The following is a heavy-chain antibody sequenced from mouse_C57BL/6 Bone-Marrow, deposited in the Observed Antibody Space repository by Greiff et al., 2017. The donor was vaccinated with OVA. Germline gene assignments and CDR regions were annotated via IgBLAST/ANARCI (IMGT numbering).Heavy chain of an antibody. Sequence: VQLQQSGAELVRPGASVTLSRKASGYTFTDYEMHWVKQTPVHGLEWIGAIDPETGGTAYNQKFKGKAILTADKSSSTAYMELRSLTSEDSAVYYCTRPYPHFDYWGQGTTLTVSS. CDR2: IDPETGGT. V-gene: IGHV1-15*01. CDR1: GYTFTDYE. D-gene: IGHD2-10*01. J-gene: IGHJ2*01. CDR3: TRPYPHFDY.